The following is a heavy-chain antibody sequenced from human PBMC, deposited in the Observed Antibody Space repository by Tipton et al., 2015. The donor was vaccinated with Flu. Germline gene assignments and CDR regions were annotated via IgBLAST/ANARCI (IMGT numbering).Heavy chain of an antibody. D-gene: IGHD7-27*01. J-gene: IGHJ3*02. CDR2: IYASGVT. CDR1: VGSMRNTF. V-gene: IGHV4-4*07. CDR3: ARDPHKLGGDSDAFDI. Sequence: TLFLTCTVSVGSMRNTFWSWFRQPAEKGLEWIGRIYASGVTNYNPTLKSRVTMSIDTSKNQFSLRLSSGTAADTAVYYCARDPHKLGGDSDAFDIWGQGTMVTVSS.